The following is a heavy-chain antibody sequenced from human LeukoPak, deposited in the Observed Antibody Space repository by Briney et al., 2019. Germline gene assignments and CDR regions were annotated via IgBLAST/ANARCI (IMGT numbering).Heavy chain of an antibody. CDR1: GGSLSGHY. D-gene: IGHD3-9*01. Sequence: SETLSLTCTVGGGSLSGHYWSWIRQPPGKGLELVGHIYYTGTTFYNPSLNIRVTISLDTSRNRFSLRLTSVTAADTAVYYCARFSSGCSTASCFLTNWGQGTLVTVSS. V-gene: IGHV4-59*11. CDR3: ARFSSGCSTASCFLTN. CDR2: IYYTGTT. J-gene: IGHJ4*02.